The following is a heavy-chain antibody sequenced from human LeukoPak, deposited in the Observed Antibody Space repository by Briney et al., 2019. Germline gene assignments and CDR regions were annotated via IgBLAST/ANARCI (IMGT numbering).Heavy chain of an antibody. D-gene: IGHD1-7*01. CDR1: GFTFSSYS. J-gene: IGHJ4*02. CDR3: ARLAMNYDYFDY. Sequence: PGGSLRLSCAASGFTFSSYSMNWVRQAPGKGLEWVSYISSSRTIYYADSVKGRFTISRDNAKNSLYLQMNSLRAEDTAVYYCARLAMNYDYFDYWGQGTLVTVSS. V-gene: IGHV3-48*01. CDR2: ISSSRTI.